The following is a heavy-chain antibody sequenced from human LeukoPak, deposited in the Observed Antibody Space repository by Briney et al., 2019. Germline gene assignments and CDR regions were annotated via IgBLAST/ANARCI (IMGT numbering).Heavy chain of an antibody. CDR3: ATTRSHCSGGTCYFAY. D-gene: IGHD2-15*01. Sequence: GESLKISCKGSGYSFSMYWVGWVRQVPGKGLEWMGSIYPGDSDTRYSPSLQGQVTISADKSISTAYLQWTSLKASDTAMYYCATTRSHCSGGTCYFAYWGQGTLVTVSS. CDR2: IYPGDSDT. V-gene: IGHV5-51*01. J-gene: IGHJ4*02. CDR1: GYSFSMYW.